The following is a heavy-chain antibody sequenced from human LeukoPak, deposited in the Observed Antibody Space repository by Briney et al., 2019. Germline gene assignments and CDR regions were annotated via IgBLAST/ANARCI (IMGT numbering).Heavy chain of an antibody. J-gene: IGHJ5*02. CDR3: AREVAGTFDP. V-gene: IGHV3-64*01. CDR2: ISSNGGST. CDR1: GFTFSSYA. Sequence: PGGSLRLSCAASGFTFSSYAMHWVRQAPGKGLEYVSAISSNGGSTYYANSVKGRFTISRDNSKNTLYLQMGSLRAEDMAVYYCAREVAGTFDPWGQGTLVTVSS. D-gene: IGHD6-19*01.